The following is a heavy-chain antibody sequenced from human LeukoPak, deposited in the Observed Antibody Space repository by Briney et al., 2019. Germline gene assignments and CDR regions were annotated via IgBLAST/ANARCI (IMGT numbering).Heavy chain of an antibody. CDR3: AKDLRNARRYSLASYYYYGMDV. Sequence: GGSLRLSCAASGFTFSSYGMHWVRQAPGEGLEWVAVISYDGSNKYYADSVKGRFTIFRDNSKNTLYLQMNSLRAEDTAVYHCAKDLRNARRYSLASYYYYGMDVWGQGTTVTVSS. D-gene: IGHD5-18*01. CDR1: GFTFSSYG. V-gene: IGHV3-30*18. J-gene: IGHJ6*02. CDR2: ISYDGSNK.